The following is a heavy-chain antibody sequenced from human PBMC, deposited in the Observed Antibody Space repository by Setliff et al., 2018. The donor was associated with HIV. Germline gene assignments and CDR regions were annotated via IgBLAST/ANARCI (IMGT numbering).Heavy chain of an antibody. D-gene: IGHD3-10*01. CDR1: GGSISTSRYY. V-gene: IGHV4-39*02. CDR3: ARDRRGYYYGSGSCYMDV. J-gene: IGHJ6*03. Sequence: PSETLSLTCTVSGGSISTSRYYWGWIRQPPGKGLEWIGSINYRGNTYYNPSLKSRAAISVDTSKNQFSLKLSSVTAADTAVYYCARDRRGYYYGSGSCYMDVWGTGTTVTVSS. CDR2: INYRGNT.